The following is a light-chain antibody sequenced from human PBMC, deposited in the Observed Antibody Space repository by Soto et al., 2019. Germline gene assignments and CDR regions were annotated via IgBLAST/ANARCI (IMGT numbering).Light chain of an antibody. Sequence: QSALTQPPSASGSPGQSVTISCTGTKNDIGVYDFVSWYQHHPGKAPRLIIYEVVQRPSGVPDRFSGSKSGNTASLTVSGLQAAAEADYFCKSYAGSNTYVFGSGTKV. CDR2: EVV. J-gene: IGLJ1*01. CDR3: KSYAGSNTYV. V-gene: IGLV2-8*01. CDR1: KNDIGVYDF.